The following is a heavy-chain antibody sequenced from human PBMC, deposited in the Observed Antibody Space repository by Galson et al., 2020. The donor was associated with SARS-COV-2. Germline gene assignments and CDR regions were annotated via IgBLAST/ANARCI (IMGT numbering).Heavy chain of an antibody. V-gene: IGHV4-59*01. CDR1: GGSIRNNY. CDR2: VYSSESA. J-gene: IGHJ1*01. CDR3: AREDCSSTSCYIKYFQF. D-gene: IGHD2-2*02. Sequence: SETLSLTCTVFGGSIRNNYWSWIRQPPGKGLEWIGYVYSSESASYNPSLKRRVTMSVDTSKNQFSLKLNFVTAADTAVYFCAREDCSSTSCYIKYFQFWGQGTLVTVSS.